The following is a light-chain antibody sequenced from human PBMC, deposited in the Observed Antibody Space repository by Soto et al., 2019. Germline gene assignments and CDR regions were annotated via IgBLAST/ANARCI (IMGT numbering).Light chain of an antibody. V-gene: IGKV1-9*01. J-gene: IGKJ3*01. CDR3: QQFNSDPFT. CDR2: AAS. CDR1: QGITND. Sequence: DIQLTQSPSFLSASVGDRVTITCRASQGITNDLAWYQQKPGKAPKLLIYAASSLQRGVPSTFSGSGFGTGFTLTISSLQPEDFATYFCQQFNSDPFTFGPGTTVDFK.